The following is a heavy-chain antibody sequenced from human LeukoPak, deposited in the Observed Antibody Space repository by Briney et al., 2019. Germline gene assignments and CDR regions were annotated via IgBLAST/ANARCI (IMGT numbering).Heavy chain of an antibody. CDR3: ARGQVVPAAISWFDP. J-gene: IGHJ5*02. CDR2: IYTSGST. D-gene: IGHD2-2*01. CDR1: GGSISSYY. V-gene: IGHV4-4*07. Sequence: LETLSLTCTVSGGSISSYYWSWIRQPAGKGLEWIGRIYTSGSTNYNPSLKSRVTMSVDTSKNQFSLKLSSVTAADTAVYYCARGQVVPAAISWFDPWGQGTLVTVSS.